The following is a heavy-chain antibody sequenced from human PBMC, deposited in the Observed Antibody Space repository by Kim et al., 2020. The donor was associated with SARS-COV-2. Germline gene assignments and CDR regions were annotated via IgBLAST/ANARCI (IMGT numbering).Heavy chain of an antibody. CDR2: IYHSGST. CDR3: ARGRRDFHFFSSGWYYFDY. CDR1: GGSISSGGYS. D-gene: IGHD6-19*01. J-gene: IGHJ4*02. V-gene: IGHV4-30-2*01. Sequence: SETLSLTCAVSGGSISSGGYSWSWIRQPPGKGLEWIGYIYHSGSTYYNPSLKSRVTISVDRSKNQFSLKLSSVTAADTAVYYCARGRRDFHFFSSGWYYFDYWGQGTLVTVSS.